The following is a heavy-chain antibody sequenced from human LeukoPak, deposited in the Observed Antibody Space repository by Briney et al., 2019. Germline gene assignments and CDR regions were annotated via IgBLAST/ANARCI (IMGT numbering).Heavy chain of an antibody. Sequence: ASVKVSCKASGYTFTSYGISWVRQAPGQGLEWMGWISAYNGNTNYAQKLQGRVTMTTDTSTSTAYMELRSLRSDDTAVYYCARARAITMVRGVXXXWFDPWGQGTLVTVSS. V-gene: IGHV1-18*01. CDR2: ISAYNGNT. J-gene: IGHJ5*02. CDR3: ARARAITMVRGVXXXWFDP. CDR1: GYTFTSYG. D-gene: IGHD3-10*01.